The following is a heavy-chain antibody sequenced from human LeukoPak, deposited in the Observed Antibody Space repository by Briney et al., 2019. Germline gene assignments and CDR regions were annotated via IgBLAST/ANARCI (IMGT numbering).Heavy chain of an antibody. Sequence: GGSLRLSCAASGFSFSSHTMDWVRQAPGKGLEWVSSIGSDGTTMFYADSVKGRFTISRDNAKNSLSLQMNSLRAEDTAVYYCGRDRPFIGDDYWGQGTLVTVSS. D-gene: IGHD3-10*01. CDR3: GRDRPFIGDDY. J-gene: IGHJ4*02. V-gene: IGHV3-48*01. CDR1: GFSFSSHT. CDR2: IGSDGTTM.